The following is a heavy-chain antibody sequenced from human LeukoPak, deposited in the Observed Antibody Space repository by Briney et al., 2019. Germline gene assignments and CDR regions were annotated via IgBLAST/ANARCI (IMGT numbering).Heavy chain of an antibody. D-gene: IGHD3-9*01. Sequence: GGSLRLSCAASGFTFSSYSMNWVRQAPGKGLEWVSSISSSSSYIYYADSVKGRFTISRDNAKNSLYLQMNSLRDEDTAVYYCARDAKYDILTGYTLYYSYGMDVWGQGTTVTVSS. CDR2: ISSSSSYI. CDR3: ARDAKYDILTGYTLYYSYGMDV. J-gene: IGHJ6*02. CDR1: GFTFSSYS. V-gene: IGHV3-21*01.